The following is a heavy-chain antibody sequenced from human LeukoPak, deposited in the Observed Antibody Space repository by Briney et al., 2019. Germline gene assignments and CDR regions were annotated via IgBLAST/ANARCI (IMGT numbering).Heavy chain of an antibody. J-gene: IGHJ4*02. CDR1: EFSFSLYR. D-gene: IGHD6-13*01. CDR2: IKQDGSDQ. V-gene: IGHV3-7*01. CDR3: ARTRYSSTWFLFDF. Sequence: GGSLRLSCAASEFSFSLYRMSWVRQAPGKGLEWVASIKQDGSDQYYVDSVKGRCTISRDNAENFLYLQMNSLRADDTAVYYCARTRYSSTWFLFDFWGQGDLVTVSS.